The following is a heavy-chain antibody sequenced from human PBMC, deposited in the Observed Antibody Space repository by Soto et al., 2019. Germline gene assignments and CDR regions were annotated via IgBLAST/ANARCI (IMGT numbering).Heavy chain of an antibody. D-gene: IGHD3-3*01. V-gene: IGHV3-30-3*01. Sequence: GGSLRLSCAASGLTFSSYAMHWVRQAPGKGLEWVAVISYDGSNKYYADSVKGRFTISRDNSKNTLYLQMNSLRAEDTAVYYCARDPVHYTTRFDYWGQGTLVTVSS. CDR3: ARDPVHYTTRFDY. J-gene: IGHJ4*02. CDR1: GLTFSSYA. CDR2: ISYDGSNK.